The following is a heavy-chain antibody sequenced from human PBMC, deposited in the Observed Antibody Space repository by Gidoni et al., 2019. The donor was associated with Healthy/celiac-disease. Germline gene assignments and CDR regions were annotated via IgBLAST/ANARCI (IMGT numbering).Heavy chain of an antibody. CDR1: GGSFSGYY. J-gene: IGHJ4*02. D-gene: IGHD5-18*01. V-gene: IGHV4-34*01. CDR2: INHSGST. CDR3: ASLEGDTAMVTEFDY. Sequence: QVQLQQWGAGLLKPSATLSLTCAVHGGSFSGYYWSWFRQPPGKGLEWIGEINHSGSTNYNPSLKSRVTISVDTSKNQFSLKLSSVTAADTAVYYCASLEGDTAMVTEFDYWGQGTLVTVSS.